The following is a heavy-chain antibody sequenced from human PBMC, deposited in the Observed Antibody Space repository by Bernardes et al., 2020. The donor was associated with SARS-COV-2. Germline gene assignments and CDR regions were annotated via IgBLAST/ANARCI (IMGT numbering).Heavy chain of an antibody. CDR3: AKIFDTDYLAGMDV. CDR1: GFTFDDYA. D-gene: IGHD3-16*01. V-gene: IGHV3-9*01. Sequence: SLRLSCAASGFTFDDYAMHWVRQAPGKGLEWVSGISWNSGSIGYADSLKGRFTISRDNAKNSLYLQMNSLRAEDTALYYCAKIFDTDYLAGMDVWGQGTTVTVSS. J-gene: IGHJ6*02. CDR2: ISWNSGSI.